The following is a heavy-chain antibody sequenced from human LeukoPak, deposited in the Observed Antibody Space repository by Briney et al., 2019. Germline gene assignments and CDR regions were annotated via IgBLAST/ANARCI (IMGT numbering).Heavy chain of an antibody. D-gene: IGHD3-22*01. CDR3: AKCPGAYDSSGYYAY. V-gene: IGHV3-23*01. CDR1: GFTFSDYY. Sequence: PGGSLRLSCAASGFTFSDYYMSWVRQAPGKGLEWVSAISGSGGSTYYADSVKGRFTISRDNSKNTLYLQMNSLRAEDTAVYYCAKCPGAYDSSGYYAYWGQGTLVTVSS. CDR2: ISGSGGST. J-gene: IGHJ4*02.